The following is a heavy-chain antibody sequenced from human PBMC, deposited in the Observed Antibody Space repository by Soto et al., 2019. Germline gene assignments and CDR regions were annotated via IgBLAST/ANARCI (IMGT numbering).Heavy chain of an antibody. Sequence: GASVKVSCKASGYTFTSYAMHWVRQAPGQRLEWMGWINAGNGNTKYSQKFQGRVTITRDTSASTAYMELSSLRSEDTAVYYCASPGYCGGGSCYRDAFDIWGQGTMVTVSS. J-gene: IGHJ3*02. CDR2: INAGNGNT. V-gene: IGHV1-3*01. CDR3: ASPGYCGGGSCYRDAFDI. CDR1: GYTFTSYA. D-gene: IGHD2-15*01.